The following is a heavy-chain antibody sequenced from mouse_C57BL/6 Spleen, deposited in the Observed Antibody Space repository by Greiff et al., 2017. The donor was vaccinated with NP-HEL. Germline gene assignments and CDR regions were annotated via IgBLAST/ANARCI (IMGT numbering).Heavy chain of an antibody. CDR2: FYPGSGSI. CDR3: ARHEGTMAPIDY. V-gene: IGHV1-62-2*01. CDR1: GYTFTEYT. J-gene: IGHJ2*01. D-gene: IGHD1-1*02. Sequence: LVESGAELVKPGASVKLSCKASGYTFTEYTIHWVKQRSGQGLEWIGWFYPGSGSIKYNETFKDKATLTAVKSSSTVYMELSRLTSEDSAVYFCARHEGTMAPIDYWGQGTTLTVSS.